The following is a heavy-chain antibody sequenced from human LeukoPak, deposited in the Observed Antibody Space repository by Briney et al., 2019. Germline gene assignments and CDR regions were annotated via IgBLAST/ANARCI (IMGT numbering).Heavy chain of an antibody. CDR1: GFTFSSYG. CDR3: ARGGAY. Sequence: PGGSLKLSCVASGFTFSSYGMHWVRQAPGKGLEWVAFIRYDGSNEDYADSVKGRFTISGDNSKNTLYLQMNSLRAEDTAVYYCARGGAYWGQGTLVTVSS. CDR2: IRYDGSNE. J-gene: IGHJ4*02. V-gene: IGHV3-30*02.